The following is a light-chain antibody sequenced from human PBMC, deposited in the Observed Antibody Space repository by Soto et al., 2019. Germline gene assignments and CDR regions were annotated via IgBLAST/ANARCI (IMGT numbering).Light chain of an antibody. CDR3: QHYRTS. Sequence: EIVLTQSPGTLSLSPGERATLSCRASQSVSSSYLAWYQQKPGQPPWLLIYGASSRATGIPDRFSGSWSGTDFTLTITRLEPEDLAVYYCQHYRTSFGGGTKVEIK. V-gene: IGKV3-20*01. J-gene: IGKJ4*01. CDR2: GAS. CDR1: QSVSSSY.